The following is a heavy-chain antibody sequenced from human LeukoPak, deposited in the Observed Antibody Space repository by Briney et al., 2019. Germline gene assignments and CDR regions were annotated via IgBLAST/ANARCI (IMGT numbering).Heavy chain of an antibody. CDR2: IYHSGST. D-gene: IGHD2-2*01. CDR3: ARDLVVPTAIPEDYYKDV. Sequence: PSETLSLTCAVSGGSISSSNWWSWVRQPPGKGLEWIGEIYHSGSTNYNPSLKSRVTISVDKSKNQFSLKLSSVTAADPAVSYFARDLVVPTAIPEDYYKDVWGKGTTVTVSS. CDR1: GGSISSSNW. J-gene: IGHJ6*03. V-gene: IGHV4-4*02.